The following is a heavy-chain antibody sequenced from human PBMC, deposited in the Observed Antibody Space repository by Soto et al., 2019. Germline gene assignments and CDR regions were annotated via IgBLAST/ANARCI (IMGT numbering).Heavy chain of an antibody. CDR1: GGSINSGGYY. V-gene: IGHV4-31*03. J-gene: IGHJ4*02. D-gene: IGHD6-13*01. CDR2: MYYSGST. CDR3: ARGYRQSGYSSNWVFDY. Sequence: QVQLRESGPGLVKPSQTLSLTCTVSGGSINSGGYYCNWIRQHPGKGLEWIGYMYYSGSTYYNPLLRSRVIISADTSENQFSRKLSSVTAADTAVYFCARGYRQSGYSSNWVFDYWGQGTLVNVSS.